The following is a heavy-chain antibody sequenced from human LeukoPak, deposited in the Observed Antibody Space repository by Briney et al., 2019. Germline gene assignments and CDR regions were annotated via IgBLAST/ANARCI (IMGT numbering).Heavy chain of an antibody. CDR1: GYTFTTYY. D-gene: IGHD2-15*01. CDR3: ARGLDSGFFSDYYYMDV. V-gene: IGHV1-46*01. CDR2: INPTTGST. J-gene: IGHJ6*03. Sequence: WASVKVSCKASGYTFTTYYIQWVRQAPGQRLEWLGIINPTTGSTTYAQKFQGRVTMTRDMSTGTVYMEVSSLRSEDTAVYYCARGLDSGFFSDYYYMDVWGKGTTVTISS.